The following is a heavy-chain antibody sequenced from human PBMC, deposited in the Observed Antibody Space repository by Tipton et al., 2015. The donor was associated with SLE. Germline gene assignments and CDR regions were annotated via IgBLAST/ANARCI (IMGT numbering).Heavy chain of an antibody. Sequence: SLRLSCSCSGFIFGDYAMAWVRQAPGKGLEWVAVISYDGSNKYYADSVKGRFTISRDNSKNTLYLQMNSLRAEDTAVYYCARGAAAAPDAFDIWGQGTMVTVSS. CDR3: ARGAAAAPDAFDI. D-gene: IGHD6-13*01. V-gene: IGHV3-30*04. CDR1: GFIFGDYA. CDR2: ISYDGSNK. J-gene: IGHJ3*02.